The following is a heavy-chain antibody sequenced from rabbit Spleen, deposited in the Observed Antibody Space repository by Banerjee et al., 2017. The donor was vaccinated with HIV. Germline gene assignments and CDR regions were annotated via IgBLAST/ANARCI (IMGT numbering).Heavy chain of an antibody. D-gene: IGHD1-1*01. V-gene: IGHV1S45*01. CDR3: ARDTSSSFSSYGMDL. CDR1: GFSFSSSYY. J-gene: IGHJ6*01. CDR2: IYAGSSGNT. Sequence: QEQLEESGGDLVKPEGSLTLTCTASGFSFSSSYYMCWVRQAPGKGLEWIACIYAGSSGNTYYASWAKGRFTISKTSSTTVTLQMTSLTAADTATYFCARDTSSSFSSYGMDLWGPGTLVTVS.